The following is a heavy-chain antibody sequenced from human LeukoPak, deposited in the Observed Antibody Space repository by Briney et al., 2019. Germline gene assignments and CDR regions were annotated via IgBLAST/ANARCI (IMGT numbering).Heavy chain of an antibody. Sequence: SETLSLTCTVSGVSISSYYWSWIRQPPGKGLEWIGYIYYSGSTNYNPSLKSRVTISVDTSKNQFSLKLSSVTAADTAVFYCARESRARFGEFNYFDYWGQGTLVTVSS. CDR2: IYYSGST. J-gene: IGHJ4*02. V-gene: IGHV4-59*01. CDR1: GVSISSYY. CDR3: ARESRARFGEFNYFDY. D-gene: IGHD3-10*01.